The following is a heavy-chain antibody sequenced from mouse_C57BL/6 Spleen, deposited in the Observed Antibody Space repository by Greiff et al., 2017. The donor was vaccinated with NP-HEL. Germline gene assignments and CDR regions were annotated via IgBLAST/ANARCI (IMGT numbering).Heavy chain of an antibody. V-gene: IGHV14-4*01. D-gene: IGHD1-1*01. Sequence: VQLKQSGAELVRPGASVKLSCTASGFNIKDDYMHWVKQRPEQGLEWIGWIDPENGDTEYASKFQGKATITADTSSNTAYLQLSSLTSEDTAVYYCTTPLRYGSTFDYWGQGTTLTVSS. J-gene: IGHJ2*01. CDR2: IDPENGDT. CDR3: TTPLRYGSTFDY. CDR1: GFNIKDDY.